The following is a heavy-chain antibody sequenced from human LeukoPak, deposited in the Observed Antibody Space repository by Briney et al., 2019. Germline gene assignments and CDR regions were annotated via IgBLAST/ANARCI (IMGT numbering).Heavy chain of an antibody. CDR1: GYTFTSYY. D-gene: IGHD3-3*01. CDR2: IIPIFGTA. Sequence: GASVKVSCKASGYTFTSYYMHWVRQAPGQGLEWMGGIIPIFGTANYAQKFQGRVTITADESTSTAYMELSSLRSEDTAVYYCARDFWSGYRKSYYYYYMDVWGKGTTVTVSS. CDR3: ARDFWSGYRKSYYYYYMDV. V-gene: IGHV1-69*13. J-gene: IGHJ6*03.